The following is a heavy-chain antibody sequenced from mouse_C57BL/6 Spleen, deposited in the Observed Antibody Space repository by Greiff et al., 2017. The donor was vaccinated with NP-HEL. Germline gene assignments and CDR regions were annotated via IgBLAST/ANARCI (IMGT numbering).Heavy chain of an antibody. D-gene: IGHD1-1*01. CDR3: TRSDYYGSSLYAMDY. J-gene: IGHJ4*01. CDR2: INPYYGGT. Sequence: VQLQQSGPVLVKPGASVKMSCKASGYTFTDYYMNWVKQSHGKSLEWIGVINPYYGGTSYNQKFKGKATLTVDQSSSTAYMESNSLTSEYSAVYYCTRSDYYGSSLYAMDYWGQGTTVTVSS. CDR1: GYTFTDYY. V-gene: IGHV1-19*01.